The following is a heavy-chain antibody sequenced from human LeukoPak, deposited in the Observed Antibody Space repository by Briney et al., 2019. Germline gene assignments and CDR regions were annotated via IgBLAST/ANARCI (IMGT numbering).Heavy chain of an antibody. Sequence: SETLSLTCAVSGDSISSSYWWSWVRQPPGKGLEWIGEIFHSGNTNYNPPLKSRVTISVDKSKNRFSLKLSSVTAADTAVYYCAREWAGTDYWGQGTLVTVSS. CDR1: GDSISSSYW. V-gene: IGHV4-4*02. CDR2: IFHSGNT. J-gene: IGHJ4*02. CDR3: AREWAGTDY. D-gene: IGHD1-1*01.